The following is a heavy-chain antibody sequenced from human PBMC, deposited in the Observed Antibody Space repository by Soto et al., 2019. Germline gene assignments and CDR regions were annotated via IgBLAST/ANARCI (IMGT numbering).Heavy chain of an antibody. CDR1: GFTFSSYW. J-gene: IGHJ3*02. D-gene: IGHD3-10*01. Sequence: EVQLVESGGNLVQPGGSPRLSCAASGFTFSSYWIHWVRQVPGKGLVWVSRINGDAIRTNYADSVKGRFTISRDNAKNTLYLQMNSLRAEETAVYYCARGVRGSYGLDIWGQGTMVTVSS. V-gene: IGHV3-74*01. CDR3: ARGVRGSYGLDI. CDR2: INGDAIRT.